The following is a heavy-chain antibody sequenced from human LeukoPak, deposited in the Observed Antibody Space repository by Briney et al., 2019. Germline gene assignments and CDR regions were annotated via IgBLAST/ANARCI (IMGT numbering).Heavy chain of an antibody. Sequence: PSETLSLTCTVSGGSISSSSYYWGWIRQPPGKGLEWIGSIYYTGNTYYNPSLKSRVTISVDTSKNQFSLKLSSVTAADTAVYYCARFNSGSYQHYFDYWGQGTLVTVSS. V-gene: IGHV4-39*07. CDR2: IYYTGNT. CDR3: ARFNSGSYQHYFDY. D-gene: IGHD1-26*01. CDR1: GGSISSSSYY. J-gene: IGHJ4*02.